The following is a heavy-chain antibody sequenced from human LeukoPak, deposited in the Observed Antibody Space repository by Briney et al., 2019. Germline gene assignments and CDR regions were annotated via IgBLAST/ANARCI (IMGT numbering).Heavy chain of an antibody. CDR2: ISYDGSNK. Sequence: GGSLRLSCAASGFTFSSYAMHWVRQAPGKGLEWVAVISYDGSNKYYADSVKGRFTISRDNSKNTLYLQMNSLRAEDTAVYYCAREDIRYYFDCWGQGTLVTVSS. V-gene: IGHV3-30-3*01. D-gene: IGHD2-15*01. CDR1: GFTFSSYA. CDR3: AREDIRYYFDC. J-gene: IGHJ4*02.